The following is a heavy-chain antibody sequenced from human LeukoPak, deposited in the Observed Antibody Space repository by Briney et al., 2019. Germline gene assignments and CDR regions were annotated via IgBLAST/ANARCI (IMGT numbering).Heavy chain of an antibody. Sequence: PGGSLRLSCAASGFTFSSYAMSWVRQAPGKGLEWVSAISGSGGSTYYADSVKGRFTISRDNSKNTLYLQMNSLRAEDTAVFYCAKETDYVWGSYRWPLDYWGQGTLVTVSS. J-gene: IGHJ4*02. D-gene: IGHD3-16*02. CDR1: GFTFSSYA. CDR2: ISGSGGST. CDR3: AKETDYVWGSYRWPLDY. V-gene: IGHV3-23*01.